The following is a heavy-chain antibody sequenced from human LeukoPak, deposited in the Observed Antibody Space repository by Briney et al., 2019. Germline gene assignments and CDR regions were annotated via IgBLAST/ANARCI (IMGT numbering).Heavy chain of an antibody. Sequence: ASVKVSCKASGYTFTSYGISWVRQAPGQGLEWMGWISAYNGNTNYAQKLQGRVTMTTDTSTSTAYMELSSLRSEDTAVYYCARGSVRDIVVVPAAAHAFDIWGQGTMVTVSS. CDR3: ARGSVRDIVVVPAAAHAFDI. V-gene: IGHV1-18*01. CDR2: ISAYNGNT. CDR1: GYTFTSYG. D-gene: IGHD2-2*01. J-gene: IGHJ3*02.